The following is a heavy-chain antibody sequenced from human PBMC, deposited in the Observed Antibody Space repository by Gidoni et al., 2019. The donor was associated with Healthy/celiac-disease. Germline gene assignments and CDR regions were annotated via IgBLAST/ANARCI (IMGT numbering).Heavy chain of an antibody. D-gene: IGHD3-10*01. Sequence: EVQLVESGGGLVQPGRSLSLSCAVSGFTFADYAMHWVRQAPGKGLEWVSGISRNSGSIGYADSVKGRFTISRDNAKNSLYLQMNSLRAEDTALYYCAKDLRVRGVIVTSIDYWGQGTLVTVSS. J-gene: IGHJ4*02. CDR2: ISRNSGSI. V-gene: IGHV3-9*01. CDR1: GFTFADYA. CDR3: AKDLRVRGVIVTSIDY.